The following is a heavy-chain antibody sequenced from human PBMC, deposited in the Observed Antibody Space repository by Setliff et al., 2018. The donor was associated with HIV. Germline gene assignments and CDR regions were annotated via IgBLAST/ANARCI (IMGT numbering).Heavy chain of an antibody. CDR3: ARGISGYWNFDY. Sequence: ASVKVSCKASGYTFTIYAMHWVRQAPGQRLEWMGWINAGNGNTKYSQKFQGRVTITRDTSASTAYMELSSLRSEDTAVYYCARGISGYWNFDYWGQGTLVHRLL. V-gene: IGHV1-3*01. CDR1: GYTFTIYA. CDR2: INAGNGNT. D-gene: IGHD2-8*02. J-gene: IGHJ4*02.